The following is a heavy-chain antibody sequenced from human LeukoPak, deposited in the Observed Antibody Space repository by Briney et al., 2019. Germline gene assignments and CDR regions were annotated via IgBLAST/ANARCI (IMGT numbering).Heavy chain of an antibody. D-gene: IGHD3-16*02. J-gene: IGHJ3*02. Sequence: SETLSLTCTVSGGSLSSYYWSGIRQPPGKGLEWIGYIYYSGRTNYNPSLKSRVTISVDTSKNQFSLKLSSVTAADTAVYYCARDLDYVWGSYRSPYAFDIWGQGTMVTVSS. CDR2: IYYSGRT. CDR1: GGSLSSYY. CDR3: ARDLDYVWGSYRSPYAFDI. V-gene: IGHV4-59*01.